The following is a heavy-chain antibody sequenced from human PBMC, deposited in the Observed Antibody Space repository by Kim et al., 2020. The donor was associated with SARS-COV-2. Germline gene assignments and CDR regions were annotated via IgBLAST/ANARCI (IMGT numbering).Heavy chain of an antibody. J-gene: IGHJ3*02. D-gene: IGHD3-22*01. Sequence: SETLSLTCTVSGGSISSSSYYWGWIRQPPGKGLEWIGSIYYSGSTYYNPSLKSRVTISVDTSKNQFSLKLSSVTAADTAVYYCARQGTYYYDSSGPYDAFDIWAQGTMVTVSS. CDR2: IYYSGST. CDR1: GGSISSSSYY. V-gene: IGHV4-39*01. CDR3: ARQGTYYYDSSGPYDAFDI.